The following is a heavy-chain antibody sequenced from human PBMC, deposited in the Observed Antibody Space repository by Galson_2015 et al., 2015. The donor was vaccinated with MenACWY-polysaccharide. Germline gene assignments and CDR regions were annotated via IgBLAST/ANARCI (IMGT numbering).Heavy chain of an antibody. CDR1: GGTFSRYS. D-gene: IGHD6-19*01. J-gene: IGHJ4*02. CDR3: AGHPSISEAGTPFDY. V-gene: IGHV1-69*02. Sequence: SVKVSCKVSGGTFSRYSISWVRQAPGQGLEWMGRIIPLLGITNYAQKVQGRVTITADKSTTTAYMELSSLRSEDTAVYYCAGHPSISEAGTPFDYWGQGTLVTVSS. CDR2: IIPLLGIT.